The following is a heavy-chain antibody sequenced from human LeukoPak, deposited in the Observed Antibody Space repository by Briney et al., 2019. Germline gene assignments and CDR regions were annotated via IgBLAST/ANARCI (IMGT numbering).Heavy chain of an antibody. V-gene: IGHV3-33*06. CDR1: GFTLTNYG. CDR2: IWYDGSNK. D-gene: IGHD2-2*01. CDR3: AKDLDCSSTSCYGAFDI. J-gene: IGHJ3*02. Sequence: GGSLRLSCAVSGFTLTNYGIHWVRQAPGKGLEWVAVIWYDGSNKYYADSVKGRFTISRDNSKNTLYLQMNSLRAEDTAVYYCAKDLDCSSTSCYGAFDIWGQGTMVTVSS.